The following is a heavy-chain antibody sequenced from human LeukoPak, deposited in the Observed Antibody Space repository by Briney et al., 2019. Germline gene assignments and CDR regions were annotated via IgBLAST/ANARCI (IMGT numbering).Heavy chain of an antibody. Sequence: PGGSLRLFCAPSGFIFRDYNMNWVRQAPGKGGEWVSSFCCSAAYIYCADSVEGRFTISRDNTENSLYLQMNSLRAEDTAVYYCARENYMRYYDFWSGLWYFDSWGQGTLVTVSS. V-gene: IGHV3-21*01. D-gene: IGHD3-3*01. CDR1: GFIFRDYN. J-gene: IGHJ4*02. CDR3: ARENYMRYYDFWSGLWYFDS. CDR2: FCCSAAYI.